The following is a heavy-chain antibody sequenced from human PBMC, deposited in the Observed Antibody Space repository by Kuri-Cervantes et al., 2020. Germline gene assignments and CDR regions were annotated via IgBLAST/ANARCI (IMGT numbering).Heavy chain of an antibody. CDR3: ARDDPNLNVDTATNDY. V-gene: IGHV1-69*04. D-gene: IGHD5-18*01. J-gene: IGHJ4*02. CDR1: GGTFSSYT. CDR2: IIPILGIA. Sequence: SVKVSCKASGGTFSSYTISWVRQAPGQGLEWMGRIIPILGIANYAQKFQGRVTITADKSTSTAYMELSSRRSEDTAVYYCARDDPNLNVDTATNDYWGQGTLVTVSS.